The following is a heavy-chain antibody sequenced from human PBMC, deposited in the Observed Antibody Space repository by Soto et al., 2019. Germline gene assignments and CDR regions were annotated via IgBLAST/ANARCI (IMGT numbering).Heavy chain of an antibody. D-gene: IGHD4-17*01. Sequence: QVQLVESGGGVVQPGRSLRLSCAASGFTFSSSAMHWVRQAPGKWLEWVAVISYDGSNKYYADSVKGRFTISRDNSKNTLYLQMNSLRAEDTAVYYCARDIDYGDYTPIDYWGQGTLVTVSS. CDR2: ISYDGSNK. CDR1: GFTFSSSA. V-gene: IGHV3-30-3*01. CDR3: ARDIDYGDYTPIDY. J-gene: IGHJ4*02.